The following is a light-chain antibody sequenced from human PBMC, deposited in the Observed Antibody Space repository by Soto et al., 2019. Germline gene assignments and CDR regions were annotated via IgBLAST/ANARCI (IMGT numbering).Light chain of an antibody. V-gene: IGLV1-47*01. CDR2: RNN. Sequence: QSVLTQPPSASXTPGQRVTLSCSGSSSNIGSNYVYWYQQLPGTAPKLLIYRNNQRPSGVPDRFSGSKSGTSASLAISGLRSEDEADYYCAAWDDSLSGWVFGGGTKLTVL. CDR1: SSNIGSNY. J-gene: IGLJ3*02. CDR3: AAWDDSLSGWV.